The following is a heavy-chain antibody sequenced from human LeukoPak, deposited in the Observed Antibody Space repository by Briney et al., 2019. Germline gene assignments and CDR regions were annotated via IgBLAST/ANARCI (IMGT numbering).Heavy chain of an antibody. Sequence: GGSLRLSCAASGFTFSTYAMHWVRQAPGKGLDWVAVVSYDGRNQYYVDSVKGRVTISRDNSKNTVYLQMNSLRGEDTAVYYCARGGYCSGDSCHYYSGMDVWGQGTTVTVSS. CDR1: GFTFSTYA. D-gene: IGHD2-15*01. CDR3: ARGGYCSGDSCHYYSGMDV. J-gene: IGHJ6*02. V-gene: IGHV3-30*01. CDR2: VSYDGRNQ.